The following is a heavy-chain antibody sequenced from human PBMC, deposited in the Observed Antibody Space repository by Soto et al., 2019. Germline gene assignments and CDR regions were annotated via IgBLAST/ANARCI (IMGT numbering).Heavy chain of an antibody. CDR3: ARHSSSSWYGTDWFDP. Sequence: SETLSLTCPASGGSLSSSTYYWGWLRHRPGKGWEWIGSIYYSGSTYYNPSLKSRVTISVDTSKKQFSLKLSSVTAGETAVYYCARHSSSSWYGTDWFDPWGQGTLVTVSS. V-gene: IGHV4-39*01. D-gene: IGHD6-13*01. CDR2: IYYSGST. CDR1: GGSLSSSTYY. J-gene: IGHJ5*02.